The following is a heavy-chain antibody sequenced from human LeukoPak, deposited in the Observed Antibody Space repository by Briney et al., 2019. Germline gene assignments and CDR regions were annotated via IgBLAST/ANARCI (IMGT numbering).Heavy chain of an antibody. V-gene: IGHV3-7*01. CDR3: ARDKYYDRYFDS. J-gene: IGHJ4*02. Sequence: PGGSLRLSCAGSGFTFNNNWMSWVRQAPGKGLEWVANIKQDGSEKYYVDSVKGRFTISRDNAKNSLSLQMNSLRAEDTAVYYCARDKYYDRYFDSWGQGTLVTVSS. CDR2: IKQDGSEK. CDR1: GFTFNNNW. D-gene: IGHD3-22*01.